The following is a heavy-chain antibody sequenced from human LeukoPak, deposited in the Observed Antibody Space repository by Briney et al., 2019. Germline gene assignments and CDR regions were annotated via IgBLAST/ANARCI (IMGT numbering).Heavy chain of an antibody. Sequence: GGSLRLSFAASGXTFSSYGMHWVRQAPGKGLEWVAVTSYDGSDKYYADSVKGRFTISRDNSKNTLYLQMSSLRAEDTAVYYCAKEETYNAFDIWGQGTMVTVSS. D-gene: IGHD2-2*02. J-gene: IGHJ3*02. CDR2: TSYDGSDK. CDR1: GXTFSSYG. V-gene: IGHV3-30*18. CDR3: AKEETYNAFDI.